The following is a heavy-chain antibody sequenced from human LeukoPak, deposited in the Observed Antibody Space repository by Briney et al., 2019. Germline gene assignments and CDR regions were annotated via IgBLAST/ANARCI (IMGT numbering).Heavy chain of an antibody. V-gene: IGHV4-59*08. CDR2: IYYSGTT. Sequence: SETLSLTCTVSGGSISHYYWSWIRQPPGKGLEWIGYIYYSGTTNYNPSLKSRVTISVDTSKNQFSLKLSSVTAADTAVYYCARQKCDGGTCYPFDFWGQGTLVTVSS. CDR3: ARQKCDGGTCYPFDF. D-gene: IGHD2-15*01. J-gene: IGHJ4*02. CDR1: GGSISHYY.